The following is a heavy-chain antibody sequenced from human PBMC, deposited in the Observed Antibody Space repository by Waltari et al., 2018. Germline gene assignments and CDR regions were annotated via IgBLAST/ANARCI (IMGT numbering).Heavy chain of an antibody. D-gene: IGHD1-26*01. CDR2: IIPILGIA. V-gene: IGHV1-69*10. CDR1: GGTFSSYA. CDR3: ARDSGSYYVHWFDP. J-gene: IGHJ5*02. Sequence: QVQLVQSGAEVKKPGSSVKVSCKASGGTFSSYAISCVRQAPGQGLEWMGGIIPILGIANYAQKFRGRVTITADKSTSTAYMELSSLRSEDTAVYYCARDSGSYYVHWFDPWGQGTLVTVSS.